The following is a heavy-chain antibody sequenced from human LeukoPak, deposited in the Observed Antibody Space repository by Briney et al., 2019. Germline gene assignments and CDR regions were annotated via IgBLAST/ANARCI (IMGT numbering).Heavy chain of an antibody. D-gene: IGHD3-10*01. CDR2: INPNSGGT. Sequence: GASVKVSCKASGYTFTGYYMHWVRQAPGQELEWMGWINPNSGGTNYAQKFQGWVTMTRDTSISTAYMELSRLRSDDTAVYYCARAANWRGSGSLNWGQGTLVTVSS. CDR3: ARAANWRGSGSLN. V-gene: IGHV1-2*04. J-gene: IGHJ4*02. CDR1: GYTFTGYY.